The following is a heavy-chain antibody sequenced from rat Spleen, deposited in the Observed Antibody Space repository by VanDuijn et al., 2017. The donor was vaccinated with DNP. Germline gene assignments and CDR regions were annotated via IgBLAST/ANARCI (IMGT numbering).Heavy chain of an antibody. D-gene: IGHD1-11*01. CDR1: GFTFSDYY. J-gene: IGHJ2*01. V-gene: IGHV5-19*01. CDR2: ISPSGGST. Sequence: EVKLVESGGGLVQPGSSLKLSCAASGFTFSDYYMAWVRQAPTKGLEWVASISPSGGSTYYRDSVKDRFTISRDNAKSTLYLQMDSLRSEDTATYYCATDGLQFNYGGYDYWGQGVMVTVSS. CDR3: ATDGLQFNYGGYDY.